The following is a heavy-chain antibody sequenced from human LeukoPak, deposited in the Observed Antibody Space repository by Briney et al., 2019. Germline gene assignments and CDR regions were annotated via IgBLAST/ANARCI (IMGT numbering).Heavy chain of an antibody. D-gene: IGHD3-16*01. Sequence: PGGSLRLSCAASGFTFDDYAMHWVRQAPGKGLEWVSGISWNSGSIGYADSVKGRFTISRDNAKNSLYLQMNSLRAEDTALYYCAKDGARGILANFDYWGQGTLVTVSS. V-gene: IGHV3-9*01. CDR1: GFTFDDYA. CDR3: AKDGARGILANFDY. J-gene: IGHJ4*02. CDR2: ISWNSGSI.